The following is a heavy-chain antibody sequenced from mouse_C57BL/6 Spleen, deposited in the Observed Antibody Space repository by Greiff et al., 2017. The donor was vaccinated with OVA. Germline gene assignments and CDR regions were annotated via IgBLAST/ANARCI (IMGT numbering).Heavy chain of an antibody. CDR3: ARYIRRGAWSPYAMDY. CDR2: IRNKANGYTT. V-gene: IGHV7-3*01. Sequence: EVKLMESGGGLVQPGGSLSLSCAASGFTFTDYYMSWVRQPPGKALEWLGFIRNKANGYTTEYSASVKGRFTISLDNSQSILYLQMNALRAEDSATYYCARYIRRGAWSPYAMDYWGQGTSVTVSS. J-gene: IGHJ4*01. CDR1: GFTFTDYY.